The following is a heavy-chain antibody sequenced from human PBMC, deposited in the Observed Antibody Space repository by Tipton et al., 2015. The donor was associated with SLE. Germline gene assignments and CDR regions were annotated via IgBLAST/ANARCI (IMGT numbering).Heavy chain of an antibody. V-gene: IGHV4-30-2*01. J-gene: IGHJ5*02. CDR1: GGSISSGGYS. CDR3: ARGGECTNGVCYLNYFDP. CDR2: IYDGGST. D-gene: IGHD2-8*01. Sequence: TLSLTCAVSGGSISSGGYSWSWIRQPPGKGLEWIAYIYDGGSTYYNPSLKSRVTISVDRSKNQFSLRLRSVTAADTAVYYCARGGECTNGVCYLNYFDPWCQGTLVTVSS.